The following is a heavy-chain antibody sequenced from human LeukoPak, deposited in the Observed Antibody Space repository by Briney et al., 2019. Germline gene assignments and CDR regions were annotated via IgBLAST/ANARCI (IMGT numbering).Heavy chain of an antibody. CDR2: IKSTGAT. V-gene: IGHV3-53*01. CDR3: AKDSGHTPFDN. Sequence: PGGSLRLSCAVSGFTVSTNYMSWVRLAPGKGLERVSTIKSTGATHYSDSVKGRFTISRDSSNNVLFLQMNSLRVDDTAVYYCAKDSGHTPFDNWGQGTLVTVSS. J-gene: IGHJ4*02. CDR1: GFTVSTNY. D-gene: IGHD6-25*01.